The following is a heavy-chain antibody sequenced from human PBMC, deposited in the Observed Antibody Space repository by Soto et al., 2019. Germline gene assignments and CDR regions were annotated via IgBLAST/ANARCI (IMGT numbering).Heavy chain of an antibody. J-gene: IGHJ4*02. CDR2: IAYDGSDK. CDR3: AQRSG. Sequence: QVQLVESGGGVVQPGRSLRLSCAASGFSFSNYDMHWVRQAPGKGLEWVAVIAYDGSDKYYADSVKGRFTISRDNSKNTLYLQMNSLRAEDTAVYYCAQRSGWGQGTLVTVSS. D-gene: IGHD3-3*01. V-gene: IGHV3-30*03. CDR1: GFSFSNYD.